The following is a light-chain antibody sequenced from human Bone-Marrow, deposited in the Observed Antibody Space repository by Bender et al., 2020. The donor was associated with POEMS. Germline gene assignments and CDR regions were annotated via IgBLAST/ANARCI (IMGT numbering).Light chain of an antibody. Sequence: NFLLTQPHSVSEYPGKTVTISCTRTSGSVASNYVQWFQQRPGSSPTTVIYENNQRPSGVPDRFSGSIDSSSNSASLTISRLQTEDEADYYCQTYGGGAVQFGGGTKLTVL. CDR3: QTYGGGAVQ. J-gene: IGLJ3*02. V-gene: IGLV6-57*01. CDR1: SGSVASNY. CDR2: ENN.